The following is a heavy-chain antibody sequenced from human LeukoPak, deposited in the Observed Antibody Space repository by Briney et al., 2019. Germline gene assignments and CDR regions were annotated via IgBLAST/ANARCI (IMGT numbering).Heavy chain of an antibody. CDR2: MNPNSGNT. CDR1: GYTFTSYD. CDR3: ARDPLRLDVPGVAARDPSDY. V-gene: IGHV1-8*01. Sequence: ASVKVSCKASGYTFTSYDINWVRQATGQWLEWMGWMNPNSGNTGYAQKFQGRVTMTRNTSISTAYMELSSLRSEDTAVYYCARDPLRLDVPGVAARDPSDYWGQGTLVTVSS. D-gene: IGHD6-6*01. J-gene: IGHJ4*02.